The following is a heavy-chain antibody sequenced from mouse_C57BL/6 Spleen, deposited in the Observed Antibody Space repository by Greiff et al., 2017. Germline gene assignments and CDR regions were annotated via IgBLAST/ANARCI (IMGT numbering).Heavy chain of an antibody. D-gene: IGHD1-1*01. CDR3: ATRSSLDYFDY. V-gene: IGHV1-80*01. J-gene: IGHJ2*01. Sequence: QVQLQQSGAELVKPGASVKISCKASGYAFSSYWMNWVKQRPGKGLEWIGQIYPGDGDTNYNGKFKGKATLTADKSSSTAYMQLSSLTSEDSAVYFCATRSSLDYFDYWGQGTTLTVSS. CDR2: IYPGDGDT. CDR1: GYAFSSYW.